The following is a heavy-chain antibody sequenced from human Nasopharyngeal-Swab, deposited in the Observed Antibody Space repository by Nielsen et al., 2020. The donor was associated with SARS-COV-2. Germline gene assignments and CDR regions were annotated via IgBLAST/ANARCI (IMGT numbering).Heavy chain of an antibody. CDR2: ISESNSMT. D-gene: IGHD2-2*01. J-gene: IGHJ6*02. CDR3: AKHRDCSSTGCWGGYFYYAMDV. V-gene: IGHV3-23*01. Sequence: WIRQPPGKGLEWVSGISESNSMTHYADSVKGRFTVSRDNSKNTLYLQMNSLRVEDTAIYYCAKHRDCSSTGCWGGYFYYAMDVWGQGTTVTVPS.